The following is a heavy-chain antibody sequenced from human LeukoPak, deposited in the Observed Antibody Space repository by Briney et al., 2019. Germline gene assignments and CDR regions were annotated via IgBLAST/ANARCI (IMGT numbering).Heavy chain of an antibody. CDR3: ATGPDSYGSY. Sequence: ASVKVSCKASGYTFTSYDINWVRQATGQGLEWMGWMSPNSGNTGYAQKFQGRVTMTEDTSTDTAYMELSSLRSEDTAVYYCATGPDSYGSYWGQGTLVTVSS. D-gene: IGHD5-18*01. V-gene: IGHV1-8*02. CDR1: GYTFTSYD. J-gene: IGHJ4*02. CDR2: MSPNSGNT.